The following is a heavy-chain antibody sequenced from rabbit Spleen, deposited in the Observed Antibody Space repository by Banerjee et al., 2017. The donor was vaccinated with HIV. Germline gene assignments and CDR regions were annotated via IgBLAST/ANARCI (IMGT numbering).Heavy chain of an antibody. J-gene: IGHJ4*01. CDR2: INIVTGKA. D-gene: IGHD6-1*01. CDR3: VRDQARMLDL. CDR1: GVSFSDKDV. V-gene: IGHV1S45*01. Sequence: EQLEESGGGLVKPEGSLTLTCKASGVSFSDKDVMCWVRQAPGKGLEWIACINIVTGKAVYASWVNGRFTISRDIDQNTLYLQLNSLTAADTATYFCVRDQARMLDLWGQGTLVTVS.